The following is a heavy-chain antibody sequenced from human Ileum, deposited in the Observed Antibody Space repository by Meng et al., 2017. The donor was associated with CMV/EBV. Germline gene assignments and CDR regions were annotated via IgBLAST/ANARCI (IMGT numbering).Heavy chain of an antibody. Sequence: EVTLVGSGGNLASPGGSLRLSCVASGFTFSNAWMSWVRQAPGKGLEWVGRIKSKSDDMTIDYAAPVKGRFTISRDDSKNTVYLQMNSLRTEDTAVYYCTAGMGLTDNDYWGRGTLVTVSS. CDR1: GFTFSNAW. CDR3: TAGMGLTDNDY. V-gene: IGHV3-15*01. D-gene: IGHD1-26*01. J-gene: IGHJ4*02. CDR2: IKSKSDDMTI.